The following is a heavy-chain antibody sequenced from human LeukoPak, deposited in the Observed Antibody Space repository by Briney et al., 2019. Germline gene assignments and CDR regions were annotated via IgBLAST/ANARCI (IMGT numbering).Heavy chain of an antibody. J-gene: IGHJ4*02. V-gene: IGHV3-33*06. CDR3: AKRVGGVNNFDY. Sequence: GRSLRLSCAASGFTFGSHVMNWVRQAPGKGPEWVAVIWFDGSNKYYADSVKGRFTISRDNSKNMLYLQMNSLRAEDTAVYYCAKRVGGVNNFDYWGQGTLVTVSS. CDR1: GFTFGSHV. D-gene: IGHD3-16*01. CDR2: IWFDGSNK.